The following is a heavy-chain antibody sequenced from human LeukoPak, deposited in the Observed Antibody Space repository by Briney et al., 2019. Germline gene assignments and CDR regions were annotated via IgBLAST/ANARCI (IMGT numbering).Heavy chain of an antibody. D-gene: IGHD2-2*01. J-gene: IGHJ4*02. Sequence: GGSLRLSCAASGFTFSSYAMSWVRQAPGKGLEWVSAISGSGGSTYYADSVKGRFTISRDSSKNTVYLQMNSLRGEDTAVYYCARDECSTTSCYGYWGQGTLVTVSS. CDR1: GFTFSSYA. V-gene: IGHV3-23*01. CDR2: ISGSGGST. CDR3: ARDECSTTSCYGY.